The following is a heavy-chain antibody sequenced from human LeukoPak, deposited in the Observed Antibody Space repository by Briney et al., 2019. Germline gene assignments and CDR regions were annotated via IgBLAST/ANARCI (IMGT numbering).Heavy chain of an antibody. CDR1: GYTFTGYY. Sequence: GASVKVSCKASGYTFTGYYMHWVRQAPGQGLEWMGWINPNSGGTNYAQKFQGRVTMTGDTSISTAYMELSRLRSDDTAVYYCARDGWARGIAAAGNYYYMDVWGKGTTVTVS. CDR2: INPNSGGT. V-gene: IGHV1-2*02. J-gene: IGHJ6*03. CDR3: ARDGWARGIAAAGNYYYMDV. D-gene: IGHD6-13*01.